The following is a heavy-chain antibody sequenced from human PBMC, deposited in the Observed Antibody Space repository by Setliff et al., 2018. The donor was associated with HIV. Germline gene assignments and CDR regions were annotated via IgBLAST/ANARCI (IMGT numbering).Heavy chain of an antibody. CDR3: ARRTEVGATVDY. Sequence: PSETLSLTCAVSGFSISSGFFWGWVRQPPGKGLEWIGSIYQSGTTYYNPALKSRVTISVGTSRNQFSLRLTSVTAADTAVYYCARRTEVGATVDYWGQGTLVTVSS. D-gene: IGHD1-26*01. J-gene: IGHJ4*02. CDR1: GFSISSGFF. CDR2: IYQSGTT. V-gene: IGHV4-38-2*01.